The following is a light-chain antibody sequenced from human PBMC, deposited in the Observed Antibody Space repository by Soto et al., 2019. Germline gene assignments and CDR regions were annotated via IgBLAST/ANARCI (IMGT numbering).Light chain of an antibody. J-gene: IGKJ1*01. CDR1: QSISSW. CDR2: KAS. Sequence: SQMTQSPSTLAASVGYRVTITCRASQSISSWLAWYQQKPGKAPKLLIYKASTLKSGVPSRFSGSGSETEFTLTISGLQPGDSATYYCQQYNSYSPTFGQGTKVDIK. V-gene: IGKV1-5*03. CDR3: QQYNSYSPT.